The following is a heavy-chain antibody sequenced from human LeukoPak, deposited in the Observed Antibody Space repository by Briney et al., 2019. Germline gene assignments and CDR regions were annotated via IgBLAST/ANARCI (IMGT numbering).Heavy chain of an antibody. J-gene: IGHJ5*02. CDR3: ARGAARDWFDP. V-gene: IGHV3-48*04. CDR2: ISSSSSTI. Sequence: GGSLRLSCAASGFTFSSYSMNWVRQAPGKGLEWVSYISSSSSTIYYADSVKGRFTISRDNAKNSLYLQMNSLRAEDTAVYYCARGAARDWFDPWGRGTLVTVSS. D-gene: IGHD6-6*01. CDR1: GFTFSSYS.